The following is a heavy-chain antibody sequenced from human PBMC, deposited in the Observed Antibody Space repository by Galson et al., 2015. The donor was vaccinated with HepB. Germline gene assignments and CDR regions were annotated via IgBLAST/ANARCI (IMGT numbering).Heavy chain of an antibody. J-gene: IGHJ4*02. Sequence: SLRLSCAASGFPLSSHWMHWVRQAPGKGLVWVSHINYDGTSTLNADSVKGRFVISRDNAKNTLYLQMNGLRAEDTAVYYCARDKSAYFDSWGQGTLVTVSS. CDR3: ARDKSAYFDS. D-gene: IGHD3-3*01. CDR1: GFPLSSHW. V-gene: IGHV3-74*01. CDR2: INYDGTST.